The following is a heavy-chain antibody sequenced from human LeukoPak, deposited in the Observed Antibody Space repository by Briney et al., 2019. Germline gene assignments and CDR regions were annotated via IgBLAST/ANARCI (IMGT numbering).Heavy chain of an antibody. CDR2: IHYSGST. CDR3: ARLSDGYSYLDY. CDR1: GGSVSSYY. J-gene: IGHJ4*02. D-gene: IGHD5-18*01. Sequence: SETLSLTCTVSGGSVSSYYWSWIRQPPGKTLEWIGYIHYSGSTNYNPSLKSRVTISVDTSKNQFSLKLSSVTAADTAVYYCARLSDGYSYLDYWGQGTLVTVSS. V-gene: IGHV4-59*02.